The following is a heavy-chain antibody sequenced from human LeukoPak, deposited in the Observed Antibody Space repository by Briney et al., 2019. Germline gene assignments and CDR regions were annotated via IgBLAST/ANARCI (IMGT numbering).Heavy chain of an antibody. Sequence: NPSETLSLTCTVSGVSISSSSYYWGWIRQPPGKGLEWIGSIYYSGSTYYNPSLKSRVTISVETAKNEFSLKLSSVTAADTAVYYCARHAPIYYYDSRGFDYWGQGTLVTVSS. D-gene: IGHD3-22*01. CDR1: GVSISSSSYY. J-gene: IGHJ4*02. CDR2: IYYSGST. CDR3: ARHAPIYYYDSRGFDY. V-gene: IGHV4-39*01.